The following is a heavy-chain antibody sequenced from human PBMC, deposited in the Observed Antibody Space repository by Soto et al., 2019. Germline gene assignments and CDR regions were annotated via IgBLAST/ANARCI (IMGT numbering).Heavy chain of an antibody. CDR3: ATPKKYTTGWYLFGY. D-gene: IGHD6-19*01. V-gene: IGHV4-39*01. CDR2: LTYSGTT. CDR1: GGSISSSNLY. Sequence: QVQVQESGPGLVKPSETLSLTCTVSGGSISSSNLYWGWIRQPPGKGLEWIGSLTYSGTTHYNPSLESRVTVAVDTSKNQFSLKLSSVTAADTAVYYCATPKKYTTGWYLFGYWGQGTLVTVSS. J-gene: IGHJ4*02.